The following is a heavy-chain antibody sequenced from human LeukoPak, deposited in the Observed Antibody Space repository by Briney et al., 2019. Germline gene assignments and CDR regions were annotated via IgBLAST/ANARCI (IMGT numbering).Heavy chain of an antibody. J-gene: IGHJ3*02. CDR3: ARAGVVTAIRGAFDI. Sequence: PGGSLRLSCAASGFTFSSYAMHWVRQAPGKGLEWVAVISYDGSNKYYADSVKGRFAISRDNSKNTLYLQMNSLRAEDTAVYYCARAGVVTAIRGAFDIWGQGTMVTVSS. CDR1: GFTFSSYA. CDR2: ISYDGSNK. D-gene: IGHD2-21*02. V-gene: IGHV3-30*09.